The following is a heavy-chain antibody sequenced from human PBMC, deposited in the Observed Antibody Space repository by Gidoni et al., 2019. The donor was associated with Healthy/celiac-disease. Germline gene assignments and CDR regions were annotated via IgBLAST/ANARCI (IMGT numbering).Heavy chain of an antibody. CDR2: IKQDGSEK. CDR1: GSTFSSNW. Sequence: EVQLVESGGGLVQPGGSLRLSCAASGSTFSSNWMSWVRQAPGKGLEWVANIKQDGSEKYYVDSVKGRFTISRDNAKNSLYLQMNSLRAEDTAVYYCARSIGSIVVGTDAFDIWGQGTMVTVSS. D-gene: IGHD3-22*01. V-gene: IGHV3-7*01. J-gene: IGHJ3*02. CDR3: ARSIGSIVVGTDAFDI.